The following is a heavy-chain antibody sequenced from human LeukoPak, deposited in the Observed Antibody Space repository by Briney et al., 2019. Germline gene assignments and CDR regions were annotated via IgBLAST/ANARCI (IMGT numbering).Heavy chain of an antibody. Sequence: GGSLRLSCPASGFTFSSYWMSWVRQPPGKGLEWVANRKQDGSEKNYVDSVRGRFTISRDNAQNSLYLEMNSLRAEDTAVYYCARGPLWGGSGSYYGHWGQGTLVTVSS. CDR2: RKQDGSEK. D-gene: IGHD3-10*01. CDR3: ARGPLWGGSGSYYGH. V-gene: IGHV3-7*03. J-gene: IGHJ4*02. CDR1: GFTFSSYW.